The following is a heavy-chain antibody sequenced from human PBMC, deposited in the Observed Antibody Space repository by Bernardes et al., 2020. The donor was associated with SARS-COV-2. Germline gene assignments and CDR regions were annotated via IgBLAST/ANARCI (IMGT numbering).Heavy chain of an antibody. V-gene: IGHV4-39*07. CDR3: AREDSSGYFVWFDP. Sequence: SETLSLTCTVSGGSISSSSYYWGWIRQPPGKGLEWIGSIYYSGSTYYNPSLKSRVTISVDTSKNQFSLKLSYVTAADTAVYYCAREDSSGYFVWFDPWGQGTLVTVSS. D-gene: IGHD3-22*01. CDR2: IYYSGST. J-gene: IGHJ5*02. CDR1: GGSISSSSYY.